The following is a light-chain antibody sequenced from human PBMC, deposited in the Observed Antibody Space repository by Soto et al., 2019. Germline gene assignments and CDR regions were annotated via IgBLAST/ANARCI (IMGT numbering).Light chain of an antibody. J-gene: IGKJ4*01. V-gene: IGKV4-1*01. Sequence: DIVMTQAPDSLAVSLGERATINCKSSQSVLYSSNNKKYLAWYQQKPGQPPKLLIYWASTRESGVPDRFSGSGSGKDFTLTISSLKAEAVAVYYCQQYYSTPLTFGGGTKVEIK. CDR2: WAS. CDR3: QQYYSTPLT. CDR1: QSVLYSSNNKKY.